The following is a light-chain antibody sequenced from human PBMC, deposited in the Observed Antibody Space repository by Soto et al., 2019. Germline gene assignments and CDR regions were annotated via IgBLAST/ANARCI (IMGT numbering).Light chain of an antibody. J-gene: IGKJ1*01. CDR1: QSISTW. V-gene: IGKV1-5*01. CDR3: QQYNSYSWT. Sequence: DIQMTQSPSTLSASVGDRVTITCRASQSISTWLAWYQQKPGKAPNLLIHDASYLESGVPSRSSGSGSGTEFTLIISSLQPDDSATYYYQQYNSYSWTFG. CDR2: DAS.